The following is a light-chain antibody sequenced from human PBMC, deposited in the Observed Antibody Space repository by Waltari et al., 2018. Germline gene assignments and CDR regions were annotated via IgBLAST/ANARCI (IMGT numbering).Light chain of an antibody. CDR2: AAS. J-gene: IGKJ5*01. V-gene: IGKV1-39*01. CDR1: QSISSY. Sequence: DIKMTQSPSSLSASVGDRVTITCRASQSISSYLNWYQQKPGKAPKLLIYAASSLQSGVPSRFSVSGSGTDFTLTISSLQPDDFATYYCQQSYSTPPTTFGQGTRLEIK. CDR3: QQSYSTPPTT.